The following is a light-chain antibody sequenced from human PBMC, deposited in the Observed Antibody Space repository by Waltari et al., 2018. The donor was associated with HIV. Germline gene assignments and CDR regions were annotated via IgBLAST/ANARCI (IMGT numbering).Light chain of an antibody. CDR1: SSDVGCYNY. V-gene: IGLV2-14*01. Sequence: QSALTQPASVSGSPGQSITISCTGTSSDVGCYNYVSWYQQHPGKAPKLMSYEVSNRPYGVSNRFSGSKSGNTASLTISGLQAEDEADYYCSSYTSSSTPYVFGTGTKVTVL. CDR3: SSYTSSSTPYV. J-gene: IGLJ1*01. CDR2: EVS.